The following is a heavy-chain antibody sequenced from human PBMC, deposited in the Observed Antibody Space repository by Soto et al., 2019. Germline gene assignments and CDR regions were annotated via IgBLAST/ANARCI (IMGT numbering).Heavy chain of an antibody. V-gene: IGHV3-66*01. D-gene: IGHD4-17*01. Sequence: GGSLRLSCVASGFTVSSNYMSWVRQAPGKGLEWVSVIYSGGSTYYADPVKGRFTISRDNSKNTLYLQMDSLRAEDTAVYYCARSGPYGDYDYWGQGTLVTVSS. J-gene: IGHJ4*02. CDR2: IYSGGST. CDR3: ARSGPYGDYDY. CDR1: GFTVSSNY.